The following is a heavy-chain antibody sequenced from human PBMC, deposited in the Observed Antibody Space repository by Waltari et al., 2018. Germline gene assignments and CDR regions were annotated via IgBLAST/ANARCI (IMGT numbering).Heavy chain of an antibody. CDR1: GYTFTGYY. V-gene: IGHV1-2*02. Sequence: QVQLVQSGAEVKKPGASVKVSCQASGYTFTGYYTHWVRQAPGQGLEWMGWINPNSGGTNYAQKFQGRVTMTRDTSISTAYMELSRLRSDDTAVYYCARDWISVMGATPEDYWGQGTLVTVSS. J-gene: IGHJ4*02. CDR3: ARDWISVMGATPEDY. CDR2: INPNSGGT. D-gene: IGHD1-26*01.